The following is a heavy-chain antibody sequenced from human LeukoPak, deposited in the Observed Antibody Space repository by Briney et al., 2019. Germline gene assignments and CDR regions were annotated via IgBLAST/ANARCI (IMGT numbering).Heavy chain of an antibody. Sequence: GGSLRLSCAASGFTFSSYSMNWVRQAPGKGLEWVSYISSSSSTIYYADSVKGRFAISRDNAKNSLYLQMNSLRAEDTAVYYCARDGGGSGYYYLIDYWGQGTLVTVSS. CDR3: ARDGGGSGYYYLIDY. D-gene: IGHD3-22*01. CDR1: GFTFSSYS. CDR2: ISSSSSTI. V-gene: IGHV3-48*01. J-gene: IGHJ4*02.